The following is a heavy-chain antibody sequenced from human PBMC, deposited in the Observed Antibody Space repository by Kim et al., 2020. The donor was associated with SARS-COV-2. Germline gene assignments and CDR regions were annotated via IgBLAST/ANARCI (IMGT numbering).Heavy chain of an antibody. CDR2: INHSGTT. D-gene: IGHD3-10*01. CDR3: ARESTVQDWYFDL. J-gene: IGHJ2*01. Sequence: SETLSLTCAVYGGSFSGYYWSWVRQPPGKGLEWIGEINHSGTTNYNPSLKSRVTISVDTSKNQFSLKLSSVTAADTAVYYCARESTVQDWYFDLWGRGTLVTVSS. V-gene: IGHV4-34*01. CDR1: GGSFSGYY.